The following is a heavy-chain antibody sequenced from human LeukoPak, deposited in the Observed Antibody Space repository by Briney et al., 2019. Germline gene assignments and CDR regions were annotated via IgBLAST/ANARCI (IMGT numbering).Heavy chain of an antibody. J-gene: IGHJ4*02. V-gene: IGHV3-23*01. Sequence: GGSLRLSCAASGVTFSSYAMSWVRQAPGKGLDWVSAISGSGGSTYYADSVKGRFTISRDNSKNTLYLQMNSLRAEGTAVYYCAKGASIVVVIYYFDYWGQGTLVTVSS. D-gene: IGHD3-22*01. CDR3: AKGASIVVVIYYFDY. CDR2: ISGSGGST. CDR1: GVTFSSYA.